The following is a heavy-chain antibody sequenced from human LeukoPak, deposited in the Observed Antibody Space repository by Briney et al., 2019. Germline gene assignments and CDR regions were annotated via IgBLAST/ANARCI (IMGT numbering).Heavy chain of an antibody. J-gene: IGHJ6*02. CDR2: IWYDGSNK. D-gene: IGHD3/OR15-3a*01. V-gene: IGHV3-33*01. CDR3: ARDSGPLFFDGYGMDV. CDR1: GFTFSSYG. Sequence: PPGGSLRLSCAASGFTFSSYGMHWVRQAPGKGLEWVAVIWYDGSNKYYADSVKGRFTISRDNSKNTLYLQMNSLRAEDTAVYYCARDSGPLFFDGYGMDVWGQGTTVTVSS.